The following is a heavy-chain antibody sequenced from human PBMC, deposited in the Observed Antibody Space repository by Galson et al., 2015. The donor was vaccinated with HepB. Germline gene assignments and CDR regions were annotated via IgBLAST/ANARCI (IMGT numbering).Heavy chain of an antibody. CDR1: GFTFSSYS. CDR3: ASSPTGDWLLYYFDY. D-gene: IGHD3-9*01. Sequence: SLRLSCAASGFTFSSYSMNWVRQAPGKGLEWVSYISSSSSTIYYADSVKGRFTISRDNAKNSLYLQMNSLRAEDTAVYYCASSPTGDWLLYYFDYWGQGTLVTVSS. V-gene: IGHV3-48*04. J-gene: IGHJ4*02. CDR2: ISSSSSTI.